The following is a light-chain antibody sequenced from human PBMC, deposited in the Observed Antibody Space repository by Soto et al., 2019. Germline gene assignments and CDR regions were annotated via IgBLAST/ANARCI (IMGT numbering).Light chain of an antibody. CDR1: SSDVGGYNY. CDR2: EVN. J-gene: IGLJ1*01. Sequence: QSVLTQPASASGSPGQSVAISCTGTSSDVGGYNYVSWYQQHPGKAPKLMIYEVNKRPSGVPDRFSGSKSGNTASLTVSGLQAEEEADYYCSSYAGSSNVFGTGSKVTVL. V-gene: IGLV2-8*01. CDR3: SSYAGSSNV.